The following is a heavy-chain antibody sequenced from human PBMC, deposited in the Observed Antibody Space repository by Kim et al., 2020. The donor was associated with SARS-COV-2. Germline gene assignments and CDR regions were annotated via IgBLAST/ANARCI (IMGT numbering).Heavy chain of an antibody. V-gene: IGHV3-53*01. Sequence: GGSLRLSCTASGFTVTNNYMSWVRQAPGEGLEWVAVIYNGHNTNYADSVKDRFTISRDNSRNTLYLQMNSLRTDDTAVYYCAGRAQWLVYHYWGQGTLVTVSS. CDR2: IYNGHNT. D-gene: IGHD6-19*01. CDR3: AGRAQWLVYHY. J-gene: IGHJ4*02. CDR1: GFTVTNNY.